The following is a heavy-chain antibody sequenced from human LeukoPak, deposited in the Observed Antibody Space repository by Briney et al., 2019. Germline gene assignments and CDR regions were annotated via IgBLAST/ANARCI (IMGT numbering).Heavy chain of an antibody. D-gene: IGHD2-21*02. CDR2: ISSSSSYI. Sequence: GGSLRLSCAASGFTFSSYSMNWVRQAPGKGLEWVSSISSSSSYIYYADSVKGRFTISRDNAKNPLYLQMNSLRAEDTAVYYCAREAIVVVTAGAFDIWGQGTMVTVSS. V-gene: IGHV3-21*01. CDR1: GFTFSSYS. J-gene: IGHJ3*02. CDR3: AREAIVVVTAGAFDI.